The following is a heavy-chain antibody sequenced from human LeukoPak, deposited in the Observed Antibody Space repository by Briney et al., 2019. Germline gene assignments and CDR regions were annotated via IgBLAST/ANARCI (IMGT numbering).Heavy chain of an antibody. CDR3: TRDRSRAEDD. Sequence: PGGSLRLSCAASGFTFSSYAMHWVRQAPGKGLEWVAAISYDGSNKYYADSVKGRFTISRDSSKNTLYLQMNSLRAEDTAVYYCTRDRSRAEDDWGQGTLVTVSS. D-gene: IGHD1-14*01. CDR1: GFTFSSYA. V-gene: IGHV3-30*04. J-gene: IGHJ4*02. CDR2: ISYDGSNK.